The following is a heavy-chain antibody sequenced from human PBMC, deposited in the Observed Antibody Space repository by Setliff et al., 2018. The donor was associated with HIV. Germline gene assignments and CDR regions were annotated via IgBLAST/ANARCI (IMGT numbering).Heavy chain of an antibody. J-gene: IGHJ4*02. V-gene: IGHV4-39*07. Sequence: SETLSLTCTVSGASISSSTDYWGWIRQSPGKGLEWIGSRYYSGSTYQNPSLKSRVTLPVDTSKNQFSLELSSGTAADTAVYYCARDRYAGEIDYWGQGTLVTVSS. D-gene: IGHD3-10*01. CDR2: RYYSGST. CDR1: GASISSSTDY. CDR3: ARDRYAGEIDY.